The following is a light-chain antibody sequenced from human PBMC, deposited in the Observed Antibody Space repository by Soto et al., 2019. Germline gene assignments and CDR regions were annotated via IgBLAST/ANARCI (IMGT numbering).Light chain of an antibody. CDR3: MQALQTPWA. J-gene: IGKJ1*01. CDR1: QSLVHPNRNNY. V-gene: IGKV2-28*01. CDR2: GGS. Sequence: DVVMTQSPLSLPVTPGEPASISCRSTQSLVHPNRNNYLDWYLQKPGQSPQLLIYGGSNRASGVPDRYSGGRSGTDVKLKISRVEAEDVGVYYCMQALQTPWAFGQVTKVEI.